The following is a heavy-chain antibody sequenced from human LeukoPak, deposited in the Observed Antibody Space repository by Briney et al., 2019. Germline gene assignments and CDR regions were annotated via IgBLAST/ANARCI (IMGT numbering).Heavy chain of an antibody. D-gene: IGHD6-19*01. V-gene: IGHV4-30-2*01. CDR3: ARDQAVAGRFDY. CDR1: GDSISSGGYY. J-gene: IGHJ4*02. Sequence: SETLSLTCTVSGDSISSGGYYWSWIRQPPGKGLEWIGYIDHSGSTYHNPSLKSRVTISVDRSRNQFSLKLSSVTAADTAVYYCARDQAVAGRFDYWGQGTLVTVSS. CDR2: IDHSGST.